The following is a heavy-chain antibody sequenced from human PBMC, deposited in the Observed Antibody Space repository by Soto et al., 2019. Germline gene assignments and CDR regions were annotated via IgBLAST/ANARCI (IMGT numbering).Heavy chain of an antibody. CDR3: AGGSFDYYGSSGYFPDHYYYRMDV. J-gene: IGHJ6*02. CDR2: IIPILGIA. CDR1: GGTFSSYT. D-gene: IGHD3-22*01. Sequence: SVKVSCKASGGTFSSYTISWVRQAPGQGLEWMGRIIPILGIANYAQKFQGRVTITADKSTSTAYMELSSLRSEDTAVYYCAGGSFDYYGSSGYFPDHYYYRMDVWG. V-gene: IGHV1-69*02.